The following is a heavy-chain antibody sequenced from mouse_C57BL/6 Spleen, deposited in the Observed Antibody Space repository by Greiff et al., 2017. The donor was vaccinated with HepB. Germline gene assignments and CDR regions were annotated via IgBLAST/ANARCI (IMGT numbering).Heavy chain of an antibody. J-gene: IGHJ4*01. CDR3: ARHGKDAMDY. CDR1: GYTFTDYY. Sequence: EVQLQQSGPELVKPGASVKISCKASGYTFTDYYMNWVKQSHGKSLEWIGDINPNNGGTSYNQKFKGKATLTVEKSSSTAYMELRSLTSEDSAVYYCARHGKDAMDYWGQGTSVTVSS. D-gene: IGHD1-1*01. V-gene: IGHV1-26*01. CDR2: INPNNGGT.